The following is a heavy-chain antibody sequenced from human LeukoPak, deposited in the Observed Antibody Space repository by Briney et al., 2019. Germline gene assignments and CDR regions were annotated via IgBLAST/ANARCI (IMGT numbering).Heavy chain of an antibody. J-gene: IGHJ4*02. Sequence: PGGSLRLSCAASGFTFSSYAMHWVRQAPGKGLEWVAVISYDGSNKYYADSVKGRFTISRDNSKNTLYLQVNSLRAEDTAVCYCAKDAVYCSSTSCYGREGGEIDYWGQGTLVTVSS. CDR1: GFTFSSYA. D-gene: IGHD2-2*01. V-gene: IGHV3-30*18. CDR2: ISYDGSNK. CDR3: AKDAVYCSSTSCYGREGGEIDY.